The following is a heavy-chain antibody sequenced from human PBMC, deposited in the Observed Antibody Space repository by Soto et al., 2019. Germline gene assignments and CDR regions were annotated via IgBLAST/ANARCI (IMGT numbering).Heavy chain of an antibody. CDR3: ARHCVNSSADYYYYYYYMDV. Sequence: SSETLSLTCTVSGGSISSSSYYWGWIRQPPGKGLEWIGYIYYSGSTNYNPSLKSRVTISVDTSKNQFSLKLSSVTAADTAVYYCARHCVNSSADYYYYYYYMDVWGKGTTVTVSS. J-gene: IGHJ6*03. CDR1: GGSISSSSYY. D-gene: IGHD6-25*01. CDR2: IYYSGST. V-gene: IGHV4-61*05.